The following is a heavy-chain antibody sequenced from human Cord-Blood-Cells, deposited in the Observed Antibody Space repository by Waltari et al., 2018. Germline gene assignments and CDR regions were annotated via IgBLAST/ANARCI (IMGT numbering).Heavy chain of an antibody. Sequence: QVQLQQWGAGLLKPSETLSLTCAVYGGSFSGYYWSWIRQPPGKGLEWIGEINHSGRTNYNPALKSLVTISVDTSKNQFSLKLSSVTAADTAVYYCARSSGYSGYDYAFDIWGQGTMVTVSS. CDR2: INHSGRT. J-gene: IGHJ3*02. V-gene: IGHV4-34*01. D-gene: IGHD5-12*01. CDR1: GGSFSGYY. CDR3: ARSSGYSGYDYAFDI.